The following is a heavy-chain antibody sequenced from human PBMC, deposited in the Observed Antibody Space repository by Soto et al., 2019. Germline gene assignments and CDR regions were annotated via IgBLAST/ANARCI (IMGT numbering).Heavy chain of an antibody. Sequence: SVKVSCKASGYTFTGYYMHWVRQAPGQGLEWMGWINPNSGGTNYAQKFQGWVTMTRDTSISTAYMELSRLRSDDTAVYYCARGTYRDYSSWSGIYYYYYGMDVWGQGTTVTVSS. CDR3: ARGTYRDYSSWSGIYYYYYGMDV. J-gene: IGHJ6*02. CDR2: INPNSGGT. CDR1: GYTFTGYY. V-gene: IGHV1-2*04. D-gene: IGHD6-13*01.